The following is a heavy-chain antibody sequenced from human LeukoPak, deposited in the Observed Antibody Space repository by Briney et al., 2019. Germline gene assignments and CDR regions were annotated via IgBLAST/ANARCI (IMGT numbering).Heavy chain of an antibody. J-gene: IGHJ4*02. D-gene: IGHD4-17*01. CDR1: GGSISSYY. CDR2: IYYSGST. CDR3: ARDLRVVLDY. Sequence: SETLSLSCTVSGGSISSYYWSWIRQPPGKGLEWIGYIYYSGSTNYNPSLKSRVTISVDTSKNQFSLKLSSVTAADTAVYYCARDLRVVLDYWGQGTLVTVSS. V-gene: IGHV4-59*01.